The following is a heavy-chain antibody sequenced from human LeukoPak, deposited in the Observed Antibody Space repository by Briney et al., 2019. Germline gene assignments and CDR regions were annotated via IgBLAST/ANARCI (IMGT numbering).Heavy chain of an antibody. CDR3: ARWTVTTADYYGMDV. J-gene: IGHJ6*02. Sequence: SETLSLTCTVSGGSISSSSYYWGWIRQPPGKGLEWIGSIYYSGSTYYNPSLKSRVTISVDTSKNQFSLKLSSVTAADTAVYYCARWTVTTADYYGMDVWGQGTTVTVSS. D-gene: IGHD4-17*01. CDR2: IYYSGST. V-gene: IGHV4-39*07. CDR1: GGSISSSSYY.